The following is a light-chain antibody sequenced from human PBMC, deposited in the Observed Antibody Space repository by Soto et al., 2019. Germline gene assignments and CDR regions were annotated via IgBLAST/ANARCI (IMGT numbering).Light chain of an antibody. CDR3: QQLNSYPIT. V-gene: IGKV1-9*01. CDR1: QGISSY. J-gene: IGKJ5*01. Sequence: ELTQSPSSLSASVGETVTISCRSSQGISSYLAWYQQKPGKAPKLLIYAASTLQSGVPSRFSGSGSGTDFTLTISSLQPEDFATYYCQQLNSYPITFGQGTRLEIK. CDR2: AAS.